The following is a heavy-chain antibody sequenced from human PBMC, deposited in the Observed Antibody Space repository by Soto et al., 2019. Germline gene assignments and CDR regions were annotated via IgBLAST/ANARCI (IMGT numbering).Heavy chain of an antibody. J-gene: IGHJ1*01. CDR2: SYWNADK. Sequence: QITLKESVPTLVKPTQTLTLTCTFTGFSLSTSGVVVGWIRQPPGTALELLALSYWNADKPYSPSLKSRLTSTKDTATIQVVRTMTNMDPVDTAQYYCAHSEDSTIVVVVKPPFRLWGQGTLVNVSS. CDR3: AHSEDSTIVVVVKPPFRL. V-gene: IGHV2-5*01. D-gene: IGHD3-22*01. CDR1: GFSLSTSGVV.